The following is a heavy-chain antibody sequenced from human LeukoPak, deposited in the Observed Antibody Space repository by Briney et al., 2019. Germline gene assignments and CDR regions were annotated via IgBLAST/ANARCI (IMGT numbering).Heavy chain of an antibody. Sequence: ASVKVSCKVSGYTLTELSMHWVRQAPGKGLEWMGGFDPEDGETIYAQKFQGRVTMTEDTSTDTAYVELSSPRSEDTAVYYCATGIWGYGRRFDYWGQGTLVTVSS. D-gene: IGHD2-15*01. J-gene: IGHJ4*02. CDR3: ATGIWGYGRRFDY. CDR1: GYTLTELS. CDR2: FDPEDGET. V-gene: IGHV1-24*01.